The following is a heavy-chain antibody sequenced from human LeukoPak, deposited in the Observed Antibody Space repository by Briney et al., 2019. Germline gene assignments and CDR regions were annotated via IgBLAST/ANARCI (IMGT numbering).Heavy chain of an antibody. V-gene: IGHV3-13*01. CDR2: IGTSGDT. Sequence: GGSVRLFCAASGFTFSSYDMHWVRHATGKGLEWVSAIGTSGDTYYPGSVKGRFTNSRENAKNSLYLQMNSLRAGDTALYYCAKAIGSSISCYDSWGQGTLLTVSS. D-gene: IGHD2-2*01. J-gene: IGHJ4*02. CDR1: GFTFSSYD. CDR3: AKAIGSSISCYDS.